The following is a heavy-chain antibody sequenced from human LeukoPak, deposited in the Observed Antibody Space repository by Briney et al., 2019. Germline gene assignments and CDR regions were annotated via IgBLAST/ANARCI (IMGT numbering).Heavy chain of an antibody. CDR2: IYYTGST. V-gene: IGHV4-59*08. Sequence: SETLSLTCSVSGGSISGYYWSWVRQPPGAGLEWLAYIYYTGSTNYNPSLKTRLTISVDTSKNQFSLRLNSVTAADTAVYYCARFSQYYDSPTHYLDYWGQGILVIVSS. J-gene: IGHJ4*02. D-gene: IGHD2/OR15-2a*01. CDR3: ARFSQYYDSPTHYLDY. CDR1: GGSISGYY.